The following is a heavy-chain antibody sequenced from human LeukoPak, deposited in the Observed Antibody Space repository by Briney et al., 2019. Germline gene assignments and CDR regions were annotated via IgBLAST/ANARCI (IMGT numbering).Heavy chain of an antibody. Sequence: ASVKVSCKASGGTFSSYAISWVRQAPGQGLEWMGWVSAYNGNTNYAQKLQGRVTMTTDTSTSTAYMELRSLRSDDTAVYYCARDRGFIYYYMDVWGKGTTVTVSS. J-gene: IGHJ6*03. CDR3: ARDRGFIYYYMDV. D-gene: IGHD3-10*01. CDR1: GGTFSSYA. V-gene: IGHV1-18*01. CDR2: VSAYNGNT.